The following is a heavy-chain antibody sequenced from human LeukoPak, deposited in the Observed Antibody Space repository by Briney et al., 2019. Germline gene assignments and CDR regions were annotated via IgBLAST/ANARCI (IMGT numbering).Heavy chain of an antibody. D-gene: IGHD6-13*01. CDR2: IYWDDDK. CDR3: AHRLEAAVFDY. CDR1: GFSLKSGAGA. V-gene: IGHV2-5*02. Sequence: ESGPTLVKPTQTLTLTCSFSGFSLKSGAGAVGWIRRPPGRALEWLALIYWDDDKRYRPSLESRLTITKDTSKNQVVLTMTNMDPVDTATYFCAHRLEAAVFDYWGPGTLVTVSS. J-gene: IGHJ4*02.